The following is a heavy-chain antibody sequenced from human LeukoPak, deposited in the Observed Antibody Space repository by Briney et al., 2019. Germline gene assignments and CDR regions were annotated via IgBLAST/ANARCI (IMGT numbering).Heavy chain of an antibody. CDR2: GDYSGGT. V-gene: IGHV4-39*07. D-gene: IGHD6-19*01. CDR1: GDSFSSVTDY. CDR3: GERGEEYSSGWYKRNYFDN. J-gene: IGHJ4*02. Sequence: SETLSLTCTVSGDSFSSVTDYWAWIRQPPGKGLEWIASGDYSGGTYYNPSLESRVAISADMSKNQFSLKLTSVTGADTAVYCAGERGEEYSSGWYKRNYFDNWGQGIRVTVSS.